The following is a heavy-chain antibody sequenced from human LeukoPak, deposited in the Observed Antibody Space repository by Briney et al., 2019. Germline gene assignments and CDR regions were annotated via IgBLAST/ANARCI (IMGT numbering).Heavy chain of an antibody. D-gene: IGHD6-13*01. J-gene: IGHJ3*02. CDR3: ARGGSSWFPGGPRGFDI. V-gene: IGHV1-46*01. Sequence: ASVKVSCKASGYTFTSYYMHWVRQAPGQGLEWMGIINPSGGSTSYAQKFQGRVTMTRDTSISTAYMELSRLRSDDTAVYYCARGGSSWFPGGPRGFDIWGQGTMVTVSS. CDR2: INPSGGST. CDR1: GYTFTSYY.